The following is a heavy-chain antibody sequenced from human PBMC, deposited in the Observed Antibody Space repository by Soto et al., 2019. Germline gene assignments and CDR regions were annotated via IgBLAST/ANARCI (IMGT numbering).Heavy chain of an antibody. CDR2: IKQDGSEK. D-gene: IGHD6-19*01. V-gene: IGHV3-7*01. CDR3: ARCGWYQLSAFDI. J-gene: IGHJ3*02. CDR1: GFPFSSYW. Sequence: PGGSLRLSCAASGFPFSSYWMSWVRQAPGKGLEWVANIKQDGSEKYYVDSVKGRFTISRDNAKNSLYLQMNSLRAEDTAVYYCARCGWYQLSAFDIWGQGTMVTVSS.